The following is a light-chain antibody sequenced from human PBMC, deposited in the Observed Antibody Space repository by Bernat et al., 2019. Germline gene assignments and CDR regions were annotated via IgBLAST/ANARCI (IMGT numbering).Light chain of an antibody. J-gene: IGKJ4*01. CDR3: QQASSFPLT. V-gene: IGKV1D-12*01. CDR1: QGISRS. CDR2: AAS. Sequence: DIQMTQSPSSVSASVGDRVTITCRASQGISRSLAWYQQIPGKAPKLLIYAASSLQSGVPSRFSGGGSGTEFTLSINNLQPEDFATYYCQQASSFPLTFGGGTKVEI.